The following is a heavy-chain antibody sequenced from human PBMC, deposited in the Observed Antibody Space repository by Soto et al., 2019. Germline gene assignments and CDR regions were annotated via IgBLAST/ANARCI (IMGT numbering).Heavy chain of an antibody. CDR2: IRAYNGNT. J-gene: IGHJ6*02. V-gene: IGHV1-18*01. CDR1: GNTFRNYA. CDR3: ARDLPTMDV. Sequence: GASVKVSCKASGNTFRNYAIHWVRQAPGQGLEWMGWIRAYNGNTNYAQKLQGRVTMTTDTSTSTAYMELRSLRSDDTAVYYCARDLPTMDVWGQGTTVTVSS.